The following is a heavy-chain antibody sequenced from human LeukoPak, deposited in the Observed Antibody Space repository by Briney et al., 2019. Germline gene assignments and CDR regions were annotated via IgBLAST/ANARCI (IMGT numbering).Heavy chain of an antibody. CDR3: AKGQLPAAATGRYYYMDV. CDR2: ISGSGGGT. Sequence: GGSLRLSCAASGFTFSSYAMSWVRQAPGKGLEWVSAISGSGGGTYYADSVKGRFTISRDNSKNTLYLQMNSLRAEDTAVYYCAKGQLPAAATGRYYYMDVWGKGTTVTVSS. D-gene: IGHD2-2*01. CDR1: GFTFSSYA. V-gene: IGHV3-23*01. J-gene: IGHJ6*03.